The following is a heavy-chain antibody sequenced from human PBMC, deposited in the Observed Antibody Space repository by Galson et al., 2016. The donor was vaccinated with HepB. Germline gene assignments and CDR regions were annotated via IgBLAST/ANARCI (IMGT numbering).Heavy chain of an antibody. Sequence: ETLSLTCTVSGDSIRGDYYWGWIRQPPGKGLEWIGSIYYSGSTYYNPSLKSRVTISVDTSKNQFSWKLSSVTAADTAVYYCARRSITTMHVWGQGTTVTVSS. J-gene: IGHJ6*02. D-gene: IGHD3-22*01. CDR1: GDSIRGDYY. CDR2: IYYSGST. CDR3: ARRSITTMHV. V-gene: IGHV4-39*01.